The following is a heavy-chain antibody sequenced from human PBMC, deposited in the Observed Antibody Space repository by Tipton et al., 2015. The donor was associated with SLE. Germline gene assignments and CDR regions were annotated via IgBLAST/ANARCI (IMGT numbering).Heavy chain of an antibody. CDR3: ARQNIVATRGAFDI. D-gene: IGHD5-12*01. Sequence: LRLSCTVSGGSISSTTYYWGWIRQPPGRGLEWIGIIYYSGSSYCNPPLKSRVTISVDTSKNQFSLRLSSVTAADTAVYYCARQNIVATRGAFDIWGQGTMVTVSS. V-gene: IGHV4-39*01. CDR1: GGSISSTTYY. J-gene: IGHJ3*02. CDR2: IYYSGSS.